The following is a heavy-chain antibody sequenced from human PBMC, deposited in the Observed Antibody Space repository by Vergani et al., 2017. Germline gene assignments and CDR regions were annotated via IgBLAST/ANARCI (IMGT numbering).Heavy chain of an antibody. V-gene: IGHV4-61*02. CDR2: IYTSGST. Sequence: QVQLQESGPGLVKPSQTLSLTCTVSGGSISSGSYYWSWIRQPAGKGLEWIGRIYTSGSTNYNPSLKSRVTISVDTSKNQFSLKLSSVTAADTAVYYYARENLRGTIFGVVIPFDYWGQGTLVTVSS. CDR1: GGSISSGSYY. D-gene: IGHD3-3*01. CDR3: ARENLRGTIFGVVIPFDY. J-gene: IGHJ4*02.